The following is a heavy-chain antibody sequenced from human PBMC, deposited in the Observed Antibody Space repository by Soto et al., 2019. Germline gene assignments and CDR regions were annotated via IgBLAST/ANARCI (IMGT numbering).Heavy chain of an antibody. CDR2: IWYDGSNK. CDR1: GFTFSSYG. J-gene: IGHJ6*02. D-gene: IGHD2-15*01. V-gene: IGHV3-33*01. Sequence: GSLRLSCAASGFTFSSYGMHWVRQAPGKGLEWVAVIWYDGSNKYYADSVKGRFTISRDNSKNTLYLQMNSLRAEDTAVYYCARDIICSGGSCYTDPYYYYYGMDVWVQGTTVTVYS. CDR3: ARDIICSGGSCYTDPYYYYYGMDV.